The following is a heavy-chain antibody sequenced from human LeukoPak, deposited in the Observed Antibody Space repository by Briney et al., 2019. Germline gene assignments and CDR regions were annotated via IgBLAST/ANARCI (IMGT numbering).Heavy chain of an antibody. Sequence: GGSLRLPCAASGFTFNTYWMHWVRQAPGMGLVWVSRISSDGSSATYADSVKGRFTISRDNAKNTLYLQMKSLRAEDTAVYYCARGRYYLEYWGQGTLVPVSS. CDR1: GFTFNTYW. CDR2: ISSDGSSA. J-gene: IGHJ4*02. V-gene: IGHV3-74*03. CDR3: ARGRYYLEY.